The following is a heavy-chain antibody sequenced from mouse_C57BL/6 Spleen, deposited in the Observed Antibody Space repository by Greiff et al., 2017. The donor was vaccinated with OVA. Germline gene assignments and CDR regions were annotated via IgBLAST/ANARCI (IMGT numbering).Heavy chain of an antibody. CDR1: GYAFTNYL. D-gene: IGHD1-1*01. V-gene: IGHV1-54*01. CDR2: INPGSGGT. Sequence: VKLQESGAELVRPGTSVKVSCKASGYAFTNYLIEWVKQRPGQGLEWIGVINPGSGGTNYNEKFKGKATLTADKSSSTAYMQLSTLTSEDSAVYFCARSGDYYVGFAYWGQGTLVTVSA. J-gene: IGHJ3*01. CDR3: ARSGDYYVGFAY.